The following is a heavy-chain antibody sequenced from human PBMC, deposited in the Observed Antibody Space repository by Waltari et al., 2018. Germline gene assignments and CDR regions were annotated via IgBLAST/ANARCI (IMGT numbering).Heavy chain of an antibody. Sequence: EVQLVESGGGLVQPGGSLRLSFSASGFTFSRSWIHWVRQCPGKGLMWVSRINNDGSSTVYADSVKGRFTISRDDAKNTVSLQMNNLSAEDTALYYCARAGLLGAFDVWGQGTMVTVSS. V-gene: IGHV3-74*03. CDR2: INNDGSST. D-gene: IGHD2-15*01. CDR3: ARAGLLGAFDV. CDR1: GFTFSRSW. J-gene: IGHJ3*01.